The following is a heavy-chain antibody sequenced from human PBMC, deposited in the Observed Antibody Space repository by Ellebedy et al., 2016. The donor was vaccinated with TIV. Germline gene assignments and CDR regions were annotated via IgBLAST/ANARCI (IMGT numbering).Heavy chain of an antibody. V-gene: IGHV3-23*01. J-gene: IGHJ4*02. CDR3: AKDRIVGARKFDD. CDR1: GFTFNSFA. Sequence: GESLKISCVASGFTFNSFAMSWVRQAPGKGLEWVSTISNSGENTNNADSGKGRFTISRDNSKNTLYLQMNGLRAEDTAVYYCAKDRIVGARKFDDWGQGTLVTVSS. CDR2: ISNSGENT. D-gene: IGHD1-26*01.